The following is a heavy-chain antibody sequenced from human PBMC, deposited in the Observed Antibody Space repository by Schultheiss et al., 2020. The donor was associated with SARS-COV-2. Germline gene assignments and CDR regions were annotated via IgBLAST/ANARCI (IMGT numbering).Heavy chain of an antibody. CDR2: IWYDGSNK. CDR3: ARDLAAAGTWRVYSNYYYYGMDV. J-gene: IGHJ6*02. CDR1: GFTFSSYG. V-gene: IGHV3-33*01. Sequence: GGSLRLSCAASGFTFSSYGMHWVRQAPGKGLEWVAVIWYDGSNKYYADSVKGRFTISRDNSKNTLYLQMNSLRAEDTAVYYCARDLAAAGTWRVYSNYYYYGMDVWGQGTTVTVSS. D-gene: IGHD6-13*01.